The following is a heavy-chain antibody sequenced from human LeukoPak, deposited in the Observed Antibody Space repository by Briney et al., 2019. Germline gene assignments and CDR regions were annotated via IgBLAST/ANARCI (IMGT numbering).Heavy chain of an antibody. Sequence: GGSLRLSCAASGFTFSSYEMNWVRQAPGKGLEWVSYISSSGSTIYYADSVKGRFTISRDNAKNSLYLQMNSLRAEDTAVYYCARRAIGYRFAGTGSGSYYSRYYYMDVWGKGTTVTISS. V-gene: IGHV3-48*03. J-gene: IGHJ6*03. D-gene: IGHD3-10*01. CDR2: ISSSGSTI. CDR1: GFTFSSYE. CDR3: ARRAIGYRFAGTGSGSYYSRYYYMDV.